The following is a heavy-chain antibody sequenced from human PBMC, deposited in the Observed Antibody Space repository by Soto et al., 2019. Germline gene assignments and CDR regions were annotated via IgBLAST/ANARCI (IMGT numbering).Heavy chain of an antibody. CDR1: GFTFSTYW. J-gene: IGHJ6*02. Sequence: GGSLRLSCAASGFTFSTYWMSWVRQAPGKGLEWVANIKEDGSEKYYVDSVEGRFTNSRDNAKNSLYLQMTSLRAEDTALYYCARGWGYFDSSGFPYLYAMDVWGQGTTVTVSS. CDR2: IKEDGSEK. CDR3: ARGWGYFDSSGFPYLYAMDV. D-gene: IGHD3-22*01. V-gene: IGHV3-7*01.